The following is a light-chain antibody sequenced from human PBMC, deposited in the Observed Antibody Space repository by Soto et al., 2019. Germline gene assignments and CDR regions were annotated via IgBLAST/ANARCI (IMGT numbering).Light chain of an antibody. J-gene: IGKJ4*01. V-gene: IGKV1-39*01. Sequence: DIQMTQSPSSLCASVGDRVTITCRASQSINRFLNWYQQKPGKAPKLLIHDASTLQSGVPSRFSGSGSGTDFTLTVSSLQPEDFATYDCQHSYDPPVTFGGGTKVEIK. CDR1: QSINRF. CDR2: DAS. CDR3: QHSYDPPVT.